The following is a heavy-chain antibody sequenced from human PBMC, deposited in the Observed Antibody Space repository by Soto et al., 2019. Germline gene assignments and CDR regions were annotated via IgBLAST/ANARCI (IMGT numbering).Heavy chain of an antibody. J-gene: IGHJ6*02. CDR1: GYTFTSYY. D-gene: IGHD3-22*01. Sequence: QVQLVQSGAEVKKPGASVKVSCKASGYTFTSYYMHWVRQAPGQGLEWMGIINPSGGSTSYAQKFQASVTMPRATSTSTVYMELSRLRSEDTAVYYCARDQSWGTHYYDRIRARDGMDVWGQGTTVTVSS. CDR2: INPSGGST. V-gene: IGHV1-46*03. CDR3: ARDQSWGTHYYDRIRARDGMDV.